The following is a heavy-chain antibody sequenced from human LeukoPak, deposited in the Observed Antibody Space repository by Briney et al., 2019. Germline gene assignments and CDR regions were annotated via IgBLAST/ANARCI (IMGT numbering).Heavy chain of an antibody. D-gene: IGHD3-10*01. CDR1: GFTFSSFV. Sequence: GGSLRLSCAPSGFTFSSFVMHWVRQRPDKGLEWVAFIKFDGSQKYYADSVRGRFTVSRYNSRNMLYLQLDSLRDDDTAVYYCARRLHDSGSYSADYWGQGTLVTVSS. V-gene: IGHV3-30*02. CDR3: ARRLHDSGSYSADY. CDR2: IKFDGSQK. J-gene: IGHJ4*02.